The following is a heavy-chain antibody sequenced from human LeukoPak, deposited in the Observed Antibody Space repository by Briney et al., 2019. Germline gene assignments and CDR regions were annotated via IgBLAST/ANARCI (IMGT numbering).Heavy chain of an antibody. D-gene: IGHD1-26*01. J-gene: IGHJ4*02. Sequence: GGSLRLSCLTSGFTLRTNAMSWVRRAPGKGLEWISGISGSGASTYYADSVKGRFTISRDDSRNTLCLQMNSLRGDDTAVYYCAKDVGKWESLHFFDYWGQGTLVTVSS. V-gene: IGHV3-23*01. CDR1: GFTLRTNA. CDR3: AKDVGKWESLHFFDY. CDR2: ISGSGAST.